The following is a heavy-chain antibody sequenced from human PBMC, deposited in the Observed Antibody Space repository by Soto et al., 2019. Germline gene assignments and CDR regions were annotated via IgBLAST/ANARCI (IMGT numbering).Heavy chain of an antibody. Sequence: VQLVESGGGLVQPGGSLRLSFAASGFTVSTDWMYWVRQAPGKGLEWVSVIRGGGNTFYADSVEGRFTISRDNSKNTVYLQMNGLRVEDTAMYYCVRENYYYGMDVWGQGTTVTVSS. CDR2: IRGGGNT. V-gene: IGHV3-66*01. CDR1: GFTVSTDW. J-gene: IGHJ6*02. CDR3: VRENYYYGMDV.